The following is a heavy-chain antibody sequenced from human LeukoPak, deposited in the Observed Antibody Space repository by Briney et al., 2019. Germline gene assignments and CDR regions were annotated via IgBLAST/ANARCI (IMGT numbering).Heavy chain of an antibody. Sequence: SQTLSLTCAISGDSVSSNSAAWNWIRQSPSRGLEWLGGTYYRSKWYNGYAVSVKSRITINPDTSKNQFSLQLNSVTPEDTAVYYCAREYSSSWYNWFDPWGQGTLVTVSS. CDR2: TYYRSKWYN. CDR1: GDSVSSNSAA. J-gene: IGHJ5*02. D-gene: IGHD6-13*01. V-gene: IGHV6-1*01. CDR3: AREYSSSWYNWFDP.